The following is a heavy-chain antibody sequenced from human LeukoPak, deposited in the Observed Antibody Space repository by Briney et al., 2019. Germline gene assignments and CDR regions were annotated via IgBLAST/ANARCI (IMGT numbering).Heavy chain of an antibody. V-gene: IGHV3-66*02. J-gene: IGHJ4*02. Sequence: GGSLRLSCAASGFTFDDYAMHWVRQAPGKGLEWVSLINTGGGTYYADSVKGRFTISRDNSKNTLYLQMNTLRPEDTAVYYCASGSDSSYWGRGTLVTVSS. CDR2: INTGGGT. CDR1: GFTFDDYA. CDR3: ASGSDSSY. D-gene: IGHD6-13*01.